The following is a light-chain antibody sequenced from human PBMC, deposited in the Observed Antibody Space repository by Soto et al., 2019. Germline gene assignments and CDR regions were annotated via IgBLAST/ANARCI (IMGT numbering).Light chain of an antibody. J-gene: IGKJ1*01. V-gene: IGKV1-39*01. CDR3: QQAFSAEWT. CDR2: TSF. CDR1: QSIGTF. Sequence: IQMTQSPSSLSASVGDRVAITCRASQSIGTFLNWYQQKPGEAPNLLIHTSFTLYSGVPSRFSGTGSGTDFPLTISMLQHEDFATYFCQQAFSAEWTFGQGTKVDIK.